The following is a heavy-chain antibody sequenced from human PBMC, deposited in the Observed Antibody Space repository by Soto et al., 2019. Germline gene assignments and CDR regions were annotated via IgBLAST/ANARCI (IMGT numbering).Heavy chain of an antibody. CDR2: INPSGGGT. V-gene: IGHV1-46*03. CDR3: ARDLSHGAVRGLKSWATSP. D-gene: IGHD3-10*01. J-gene: IGHJ5*02. Sequence: QVQLVQSGAEVKKPGASVKVSCKAFGYIFTSYYMHWVRQAPGQGLEWMGIINPSGGGTTYAQRFQGRVIMTRDTSPSTVYMELSSLRSEDTAVYYCARDLSHGAVRGLKSWATSPWGQGTLVTVSS. CDR1: GYIFTSYY.